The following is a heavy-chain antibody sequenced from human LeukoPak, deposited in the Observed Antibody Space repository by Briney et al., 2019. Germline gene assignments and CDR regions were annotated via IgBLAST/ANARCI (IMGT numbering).Heavy chain of an antibody. CDR3: AKSMAGYCDSTTDY. Sequence: PGGSLRLSCAASGFTFNSYAMNWVRQAPGKGLEWVSAISGRGGSTYYADSVKGRFSISRDNSKNTLYLQMNSLRGEDTAVYYCAKSMAGYCDSTTDYWGQGTLVTVSS. V-gene: IGHV3-23*01. CDR2: ISGRGGST. D-gene: IGHD2-2*01. J-gene: IGHJ4*02. CDR1: GFTFNSYA.